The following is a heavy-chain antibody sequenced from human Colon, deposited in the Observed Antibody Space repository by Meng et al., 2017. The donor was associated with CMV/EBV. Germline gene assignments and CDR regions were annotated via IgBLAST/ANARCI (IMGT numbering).Heavy chain of an antibody. V-gene: IGHV3-30*02. CDR3: AKAHDIVISRGMDV. CDR2: IRYDGSEQ. Sequence: GESLKISCATSGFTFNSYAMHWVRQAPGKGLEWLSFIRYDGSEQYYADSVKGRFTVSRDNSQNTLYLQMNGLRVDDSAVYYCAKAHDIVISRGMDVWGQGTTVTVSS. CDR1: GFTFNSYA. J-gene: IGHJ6*02. D-gene: IGHD3-9*01.